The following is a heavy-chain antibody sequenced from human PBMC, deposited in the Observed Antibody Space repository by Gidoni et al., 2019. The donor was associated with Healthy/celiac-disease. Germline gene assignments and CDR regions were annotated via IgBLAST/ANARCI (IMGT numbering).Heavy chain of an antibody. V-gene: IGHV3-23*01. J-gene: IGHJ6*02. CDR1: GFTFSSYA. CDR2: ISGSGGST. CDR3: AKDRWDSYGSRVYYYYYGMDV. D-gene: IGHD5-18*01. Sequence: EVQLLESGGGLVQPGGSLRLSCAASGFTFSSYAMRWVRQAPGKGLDWVSAISGSGGSTYYADSVKGRFTISRDNSKNTLYLQMNSLRAEDTAVYYCAKDRWDSYGSRVYYYYYGMDVWGQGTTVTVSS.